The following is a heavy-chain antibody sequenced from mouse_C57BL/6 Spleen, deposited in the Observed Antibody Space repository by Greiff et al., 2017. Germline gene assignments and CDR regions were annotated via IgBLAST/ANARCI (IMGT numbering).Heavy chain of an antibody. Sequence: VQLKQSGAELVRPGASVKLSCTASGFNIKDYYMHWVKQRPEQGLEWIGRIDPEDGDTEYAPKFQGKATMTADTSSNTAYLQLSSLTSEDTAVYYCTHYSGSSHWYFDVWGTGTTVTVSS. CDR2: IDPEDGDT. V-gene: IGHV14-1*01. CDR1: GFNIKDYY. D-gene: IGHD1-1*01. J-gene: IGHJ1*03. CDR3: THYSGSSHWYFDV.